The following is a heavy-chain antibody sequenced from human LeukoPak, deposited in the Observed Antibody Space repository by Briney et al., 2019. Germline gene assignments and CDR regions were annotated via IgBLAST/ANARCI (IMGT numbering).Heavy chain of an antibody. CDR3: ATLPHTEFHY. V-gene: IGHV5-51*01. D-gene: IGHD2-8*02. J-gene: IGHJ4*02. CDR2: IHPGDSDT. CDR1: GYTFPSYW. Sequence: GESLKISCKGSGYTFPSYWIGWVRQMPGKGLEWMGIIHPGDSDTRYSPSFQGQVTISADKSISTSYLQWSSLKASDTAMYYCATLPHTEFHYWGQGTLVTVSS.